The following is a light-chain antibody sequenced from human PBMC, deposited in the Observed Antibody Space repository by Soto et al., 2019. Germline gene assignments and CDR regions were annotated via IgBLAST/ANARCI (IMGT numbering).Light chain of an antibody. J-gene: IGKJ4*01. Sequence: DLQMAQSPYSVSASVGDRVTIACRASQGIISWVAWYQQKPGKAPKLLIYAASILQSGVPTRFSASRPGTELTINLSSLQAEHFVTHECQQANNFPLTFGGGSQAEIK. CDR2: AAS. CDR3: QQANNFPLT. V-gene: IGKV1D-12*01. CDR1: QGIISW.